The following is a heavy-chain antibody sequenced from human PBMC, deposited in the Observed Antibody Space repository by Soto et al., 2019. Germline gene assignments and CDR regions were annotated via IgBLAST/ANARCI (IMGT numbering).Heavy chain of an antibody. CDR1: GYTFSNYG. J-gene: IGHJ4*02. CDR2: ISAYNGDT. V-gene: IGHV1-18*01. Sequence: QVQLVQSGTEVKKPGASVKVSCKASGYTFSNYGISWVRQAPGQGLEWMGWISAYNGDTHYAQKFQGRVTMSTDTSTSSAYVELRSLSSDDTAVYYCARAKKESGSHFAVYWGQGALVTVSS. D-gene: IGHD3-10*01. CDR3: ARAKKESGSHFAVY.